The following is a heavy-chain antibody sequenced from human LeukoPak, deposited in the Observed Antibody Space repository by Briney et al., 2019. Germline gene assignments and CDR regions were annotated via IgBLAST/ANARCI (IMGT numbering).Heavy chain of an antibody. V-gene: IGHV3-53*01. D-gene: IGHD3-3*01. Sequence: PGGSLRLSCAASGFTVSSNYMSWVRQAPGKGLEWVSIIYSGGSTYYADSVKGRFTISRDNSKNTLYLQMNSLRAEDTAVYYCAKVPSYDFWSGSFLGDHFDYWGQGTLVTVSS. CDR1: GFTVSSNY. CDR2: IYSGGST. J-gene: IGHJ4*02. CDR3: AKVPSYDFWSGSFLGDHFDY.